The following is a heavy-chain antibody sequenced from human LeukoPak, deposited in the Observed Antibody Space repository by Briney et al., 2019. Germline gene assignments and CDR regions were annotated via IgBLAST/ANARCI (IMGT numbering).Heavy chain of an antibody. J-gene: IGHJ6*03. CDR1: GGSISTYY. D-gene: IGHD6-19*01. Sequence: SDTLSLTCSVSGGSISTYYWSWIRQPPGKGLEYIGYVFYSGTTNYNPSLESRVTISLDTPRNEFSLRLSSVTAADTAVYYCARYLHAGYYTGWFRDYYYMDVWGKGTTVTVSS. CDR2: VFYSGTT. V-gene: IGHV4-59*07. CDR3: ARYLHAGYYTGWFRDYYYMDV.